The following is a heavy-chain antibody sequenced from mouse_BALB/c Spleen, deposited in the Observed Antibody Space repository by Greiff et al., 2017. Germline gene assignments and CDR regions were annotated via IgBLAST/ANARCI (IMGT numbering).Heavy chain of an antibody. CDR1: GYTFTSYW. D-gene: IGHD2-4*01. CDR3: ARIYYDRFAY. Sequence: QVQLKESGAELAKPGASVKMSCKASGYTFTSYWIHWVKQRPGQGLEWIGYINPSTGYTEYNQKFKDKATLTADKSSSTAYMQLSSLTSEDSAVYYCARIYYDRFAYWGQGTLVTVSA. J-gene: IGHJ3*01. CDR2: INPSTGYT. V-gene: IGHV1-7*01.